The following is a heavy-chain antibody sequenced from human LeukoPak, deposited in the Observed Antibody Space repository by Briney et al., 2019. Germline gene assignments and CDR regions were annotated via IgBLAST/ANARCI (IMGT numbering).Heavy chain of an antibody. V-gene: IGHV3-23*01. Sequence: AGSLRLSCAASGFSFSDYAMTWVRQAPGRGLEWVSSTGDDTYYADSVKGRFTISRDDSKETLFLQMNSLRVEDTAVYYCAKDAIYKNSVWDYFDYLGQGTLVTVSS. CDR1: GFSFSDYA. CDR3: AKDAIYKNSVWDYFDY. CDR2: TGDDT. D-gene: IGHD5-24*01. J-gene: IGHJ4*02.